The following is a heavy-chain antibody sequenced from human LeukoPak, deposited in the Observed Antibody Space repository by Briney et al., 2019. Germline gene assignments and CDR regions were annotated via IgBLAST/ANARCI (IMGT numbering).Heavy chain of an antibody. Sequence: SETLSLTCTVSGGSISSYYWSWIRQPAGKGLEWIGRIYTSGSTNYNPSLKSRVTMSVDTSKNQFSLKLSSVTAADTAVYYCARAETTTVVTRFDYWGQGTLVTVSS. CDR3: ARAETTTVVTRFDY. D-gene: IGHD4-23*01. CDR1: GGSISSYY. J-gene: IGHJ4*02. V-gene: IGHV4-4*07. CDR2: IYTSGST.